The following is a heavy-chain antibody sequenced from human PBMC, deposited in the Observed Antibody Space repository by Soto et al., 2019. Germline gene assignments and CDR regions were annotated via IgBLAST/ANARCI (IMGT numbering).Heavy chain of an antibody. D-gene: IGHD1-26*01. Sequence: PGGSLRLSCAASGFTFSSYEMNWVRQAPGKGLEWVSYISSSGSTIYYADSVKGRFTISRDNAKNSLYLQMNSLRAEDTAVYYCAREGLSGSLSYPWGQGTLVTVSS. J-gene: IGHJ5*02. CDR3: AREGLSGSLSYP. V-gene: IGHV3-48*03. CDR1: GFTFSSYE. CDR2: ISSSGSTI.